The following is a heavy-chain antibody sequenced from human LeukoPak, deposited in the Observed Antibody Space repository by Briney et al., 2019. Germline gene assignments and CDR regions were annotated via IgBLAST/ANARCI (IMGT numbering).Heavy chain of an antibody. Sequence: SVKVSCKASGGTFSSYAISWVRQAPGQGLEWMGGIIPIFGTANYAQKFQGRVTITADESTSTAYMELSSLRSEDTAVYHCARAYCGGDCYTYRNWFDPWGQGTLVTVSS. CDR2: IIPIFGTA. CDR3: ARAYCGGDCYTYRNWFDP. CDR1: GGTFSSYA. J-gene: IGHJ5*02. D-gene: IGHD2-21*01. V-gene: IGHV1-69*13.